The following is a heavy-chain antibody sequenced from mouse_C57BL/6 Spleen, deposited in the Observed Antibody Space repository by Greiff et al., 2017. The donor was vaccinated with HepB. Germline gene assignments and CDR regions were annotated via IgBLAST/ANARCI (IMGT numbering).Heavy chain of an antibody. CDR3: ASEGTYYSNYVRVWFAY. V-gene: IGHV1-54*01. CDR1: GYAFTNYL. J-gene: IGHJ3*01. Sequence: QVQLQQSGAELVRPGTSVKVSCKASGYAFTNYLIEWVKQRPGQGLEWIGVINPGSGGTNYNEKFKGKATLTADKSSSTAYMQLSSLTSEDSAVYFCASEGTYYSNYVRVWFAYWGQGTLVTVSA. D-gene: IGHD2-5*01. CDR2: INPGSGGT.